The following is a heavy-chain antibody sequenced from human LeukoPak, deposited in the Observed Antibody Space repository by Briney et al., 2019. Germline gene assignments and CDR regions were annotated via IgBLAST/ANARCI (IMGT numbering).Heavy chain of an antibody. CDR1: GFTVSGNY. CDR2: IQYDGSPI. D-gene: IGHD6-19*01. V-gene: IGHV3-30*02. CDR3: AKDVVGQQWPQNY. J-gene: IGHJ4*02. Sequence: GGSLRLSCAVSGFTVSGNYMSWVRQAPGKGLEWVAFIQYDGSPILYGDSVNGRFTISRDNSKNTLYLQMNSLRPEDTAVYYCAKDVVGQQWPQNYWGQGTLVTVSS.